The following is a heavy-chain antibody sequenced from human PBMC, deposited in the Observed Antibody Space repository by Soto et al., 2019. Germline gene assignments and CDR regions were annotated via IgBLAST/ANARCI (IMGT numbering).Heavy chain of an antibody. CDR3: ARHETDGYNYYYYYYGMDV. D-gene: IGHD5-12*01. J-gene: IGHJ6*02. V-gene: IGHV1-18*01. Sequence: ASVKVPCKASGYTFTSHGISWVRQAPGQRLEWMGWISGYNGNTNLAQKLQGRVTMTTDTPTSTAFMELRSLRSDDTAVYYCARHETDGYNYYYYYYGMDVWGQGTTVTVSS. CDR2: ISGYNGNT. CDR1: GYTFTSHG.